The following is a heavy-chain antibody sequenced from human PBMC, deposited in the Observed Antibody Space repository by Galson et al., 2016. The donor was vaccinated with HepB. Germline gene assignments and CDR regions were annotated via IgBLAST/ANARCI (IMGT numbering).Heavy chain of an antibody. CDR1: GFTFTSYS. Sequence: SLRLSCAGSGFTFTSYSMNWVRQAPGKGLEWVSSISSSSTHVYYADSLEGRFTISRDNAKNSLYLQMNSLRAEDTAVYYCARAYGSGWSYWGQGTLVTVSS. CDR2: ISSSSTHV. CDR3: ARAYGSGWSY. D-gene: IGHD6-19*01. J-gene: IGHJ4*02. V-gene: IGHV3-21*04.